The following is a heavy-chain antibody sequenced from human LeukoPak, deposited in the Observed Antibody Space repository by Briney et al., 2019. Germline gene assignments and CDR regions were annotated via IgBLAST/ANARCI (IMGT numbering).Heavy chain of an antibody. V-gene: IGHV3-7*01. CDR1: GFTFSSYW. CDR3: ARARHGGSYSNYYYYMAG. J-gene: IGHJ6*03. Sequence: GGSLRLSCAASGFTFSSYWMSWVRQAPGKGLEWVANIKQDGSEKYYVDSVKGRFTISRDNAKNSLYLQMNSLRAEDTAVYYCARARHGGSYSNYYYYMAGGGKGTTVTVPS. D-gene: IGHD1-26*01. CDR2: IKQDGSEK.